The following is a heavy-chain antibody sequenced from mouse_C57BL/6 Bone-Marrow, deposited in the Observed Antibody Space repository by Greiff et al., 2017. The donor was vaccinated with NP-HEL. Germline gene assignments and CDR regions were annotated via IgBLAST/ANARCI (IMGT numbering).Heavy chain of an antibody. D-gene: IGHD1-2*01. Sequence: VKLVESGAELAKPGASVKLSCKASGYTFTSYWMHWVKQRPGQGLEWIGYINPSSGYTKYNQKFKDKATLTADKSSSTAYMQLSSLTYEDSAVYYCARGSRGTHGLQFDYYAMDYWGQGTSVTVSS. CDR2: INPSSGYT. V-gene: IGHV1-7*01. J-gene: IGHJ4*01. CDR3: ARGSRGTHGLQFDYYAMDY. CDR1: GYTFTSYW.